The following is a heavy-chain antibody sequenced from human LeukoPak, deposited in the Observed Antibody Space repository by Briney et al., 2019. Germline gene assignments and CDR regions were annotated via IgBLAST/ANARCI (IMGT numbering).Heavy chain of an antibody. Sequence: PSETLSLTCTVSGGSIRSGDFYWSWIRQHPGKGLEWIGYIYYSGTTYYSPSLKSRVTISVDTSKNQFSLKLSSVTAADTAVYYCARSNIQLWPELAFDYGGQGTLVTVSS. V-gene: IGHV4-30-4*08. D-gene: IGHD5-18*01. CDR1: GGSIRSGDFY. J-gene: IGHJ4*02. CDR3: ARSNIQLWPELAFDY. CDR2: IYYSGTT.